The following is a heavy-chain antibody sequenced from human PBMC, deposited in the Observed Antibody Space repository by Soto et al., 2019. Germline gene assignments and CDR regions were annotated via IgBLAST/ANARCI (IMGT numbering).Heavy chain of an antibody. CDR3: ARDPSEQWLVTRAFDI. V-gene: IGHV1-69*06. CDR2: IIPIFGTA. D-gene: IGHD6-19*01. Sequence: VKVSCKASGGTFSSYAISWVRQAPGQGLEWMGGIIPIFGTANYAQKFQGRVTITADKSTSTAYMELSSLRSEDTAVYYCARDPSEQWLVTRAFDIWGQGTMVTVSS. CDR1: GGTFSSYA. J-gene: IGHJ3*02.